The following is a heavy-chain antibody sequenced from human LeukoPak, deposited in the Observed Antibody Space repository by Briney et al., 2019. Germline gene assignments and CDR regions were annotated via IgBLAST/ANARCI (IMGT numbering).Heavy chain of an antibody. Sequence: SVKLSSKASLGTLSSYAISWVRQAPGQGLEWMGGIIPIFGTATYAQKFQGRVTITTDESTSTAYMELSSLRSEDTAVYYCARSEGYCSGGSCPDRRYYYYYYYMDVWGKGTTVTVSS. V-gene: IGHV1-69*05. CDR3: ARSEGYCSGGSCPDRRYYYYYYYMDV. CDR2: IIPIFGTA. D-gene: IGHD2-15*01. CDR1: LGTLSSYA. J-gene: IGHJ6*03.